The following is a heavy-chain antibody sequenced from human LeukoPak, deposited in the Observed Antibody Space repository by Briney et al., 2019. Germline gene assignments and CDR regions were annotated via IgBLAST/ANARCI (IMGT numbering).Heavy chain of an antibody. J-gene: IGHJ5*02. CDR2: IYYSGRT. CDR1: GGSISSYY. CDR3: ARGRPDGSGSYYKFDP. D-gene: IGHD3-10*01. Sequence: SETLSLTCTVSGGSISSYYWSWIRQPPGKGLEWIGYIYYSGRTYYNPSLKSRVTISVDTSKKQFSLKLSSVTAADTAVYYCARGRPDGSGSYYKFDPWGQGTPVTVSS. V-gene: IGHV4-59*04.